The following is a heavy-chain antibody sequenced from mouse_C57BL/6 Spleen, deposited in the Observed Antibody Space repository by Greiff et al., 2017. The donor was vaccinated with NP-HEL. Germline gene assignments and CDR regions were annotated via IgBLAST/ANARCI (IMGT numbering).Heavy chain of an antibody. CDR3: ARRDYGRDREE. CDR2: IYPSDSET. J-gene: IGHJ4*01. D-gene: IGHD2-4*01. Sequence: QVQLQQPGAELVRPGSSVKLSCKASGYTFTSYWMDWVKQRPGQGLEWIGNIYPSDSETHYNQKFKDNATLTVDKSSSTAYMQLSRLTSEDSAGDYGARRDYGRDREEWGKGKEVT. V-gene: IGHV1-61*01. CDR1: GYTFTSYW.